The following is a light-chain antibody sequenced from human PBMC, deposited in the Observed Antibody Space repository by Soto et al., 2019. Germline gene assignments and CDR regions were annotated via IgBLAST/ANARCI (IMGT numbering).Light chain of an antibody. J-gene: IGKJ1*01. V-gene: IGKV3-20*01. Sequence: VLTHSPGTLSLTPEERATLSCRASQSVSNNYLAWYQQKPGQAPRLLIYGASNRATGIPDRFSGSGSGTDFTLTISRLEPEDFAVYYCQQYGSSGTFGQGTKVDIK. CDR3: QQYGSSGT. CDR2: GAS. CDR1: QSVSNNY.